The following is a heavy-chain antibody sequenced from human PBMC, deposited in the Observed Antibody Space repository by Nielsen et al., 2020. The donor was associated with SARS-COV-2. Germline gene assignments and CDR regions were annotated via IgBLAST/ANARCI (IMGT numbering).Heavy chain of an antibody. CDR1: GYTFTSYA. D-gene: IGHD3-9*01. Sequence: ASVQVSCKASGYTFTSYAMNWVRQAPGHGLEWMGWINTNTGNPTYAQGFTGRFVFSLDTSVSTAYLQISSLKAEDTAVYYCARDHGPLYDILTEDAFDIWGQGTMVTVSS. CDR3: ARDHGPLYDILTEDAFDI. CDR2: INTNTGNP. J-gene: IGHJ3*02. V-gene: IGHV7-4-1*02.